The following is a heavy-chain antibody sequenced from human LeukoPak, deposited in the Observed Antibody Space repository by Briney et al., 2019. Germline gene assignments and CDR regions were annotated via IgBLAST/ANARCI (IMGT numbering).Heavy chain of an antibody. CDR1: GVSISSGGYY. Sequence: SQTLSLTCTVSGVSISSGGYYWSWIRQHPGKGLEWIGYIYYSGSTYYNPSLKSRVTISVDTSKNQFSLKLSSVTAADTAVYYCARDLLGVRGLSWFDPWGQGTLVTVSS. CDR3: ARDLLGVRGLSWFDP. D-gene: IGHD3-10*01. J-gene: IGHJ5*02. V-gene: IGHV4-31*03. CDR2: IYYSGST.